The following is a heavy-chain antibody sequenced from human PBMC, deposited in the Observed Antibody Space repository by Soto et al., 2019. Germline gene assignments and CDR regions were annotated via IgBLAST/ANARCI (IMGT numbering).Heavy chain of an antibody. D-gene: IGHD6-6*01. CDR1: GGSISSGGYY. J-gene: IGHJ6*02. CDR2: IYYSGST. CDR3: ARDRSDSSSYYYYYGMDV. Sequence: QVQLQESGPGLVKSSQTLSLTCTVSGGSISSGGYYWSWIRQHPGKGLEWIGYIYYSGSTYYNPSLKSRVTISVDTSKNQFSLKLSSVTAADTAVYYCARDRSDSSSYYYYYGMDVWGQGTTVTVSS. V-gene: IGHV4-31*03.